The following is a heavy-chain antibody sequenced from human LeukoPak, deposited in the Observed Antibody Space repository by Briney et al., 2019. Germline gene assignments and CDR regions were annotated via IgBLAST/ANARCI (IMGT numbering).Heavy chain of an antibody. CDR1: GFTFGSYA. Sequence: GGSLRLSCAASGFTFGSYAMSWVRQAPGKGLEWVSAISGSGGSTYYADSVKGRFTISRDNSKNTLYLQMNSLRAEDTAVYYCARIGITMIVVVRYYFDYWGQGTLVTVSS. V-gene: IGHV3-23*01. D-gene: IGHD3-22*01. CDR3: ARIGITMIVVVRYYFDY. CDR2: ISGSGGST. J-gene: IGHJ4*02.